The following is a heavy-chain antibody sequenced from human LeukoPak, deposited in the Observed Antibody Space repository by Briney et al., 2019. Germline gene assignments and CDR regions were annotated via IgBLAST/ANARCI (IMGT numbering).Heavy chain of an antibody. CDR2: FDPEDGET. CDR3: ATVPYCSGTSCPTREDYMDV. D-gene: IGHD2-2*01. V-gene: IGHV1-24*01. CDR1: GYTLTELS. J-gene: IGHJ6*03. Sequence: ASVKVSCKVSGYTLTELSMHWVRQAPGKGLEWMGGFDPEDGETIYAQKFQGRVTMTEDTSTDTAYMELSSLRSEDTAVYYCATVPYCSGTSCPTREDYMDVWGKGTTVTVSS.